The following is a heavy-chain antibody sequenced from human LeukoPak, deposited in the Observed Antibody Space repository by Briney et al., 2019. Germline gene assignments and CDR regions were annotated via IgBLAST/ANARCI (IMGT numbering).Heavy chain of an antibody. J-gene: IGHJ4*02. CDR1: GFTLNTYW. CDR2: IKPDGSEK. Sequence: GGSLRLSCAASGFTLNTYWVSWVRQAPGKGLEWVANIKPDGSEKYYVDSVQGRFTISRDNAKNSLYLQMNSLRAEDTALYYCARAGVTWGYDYWGQGTLVAVSS. V-gene: IGHV3-7*01. CDR3: ARAGVTWGYDY. D-gene: IGHD2-8*01.